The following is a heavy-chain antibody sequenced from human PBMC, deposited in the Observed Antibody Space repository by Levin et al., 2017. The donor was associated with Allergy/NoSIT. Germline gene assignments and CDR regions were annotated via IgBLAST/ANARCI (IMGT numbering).Heavy chain of an antibody. CDR1: GYTFTSYG. CDR2: ISAYNGNT. CDR3: ARDESGIDFWSGYPPSY. Sequence: ASVKVSCKASGYTFTSYGISWVRQAPGQGLEWMGWISAYNGNTNYAQKLQGRVTMTTDTSTSTAYMELRSLRSDDTAVYYCARDESGIDFWSGYPPSYWGQGTLVTVSS. J-gene: IGHJ4*02. V-gene: IGHV1-18*01. D-gene: IGHD3-3*01.